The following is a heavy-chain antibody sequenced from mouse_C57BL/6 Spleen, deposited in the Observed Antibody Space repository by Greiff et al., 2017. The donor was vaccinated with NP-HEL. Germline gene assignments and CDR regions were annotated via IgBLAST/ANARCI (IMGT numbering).Heavy chain of an antibody. CDR1: GFTFSDYG. V-gene: IGHV5-17*01. D-gene: IGHD1-1*01. Sequence: EVHLVESGGGLVKPGGSLKLSCAASGFTFSDYGMHWVRQAPEKGLEWVAYISSGSSTIYYAETVKGRFTISRDKAKNTLFLQMTSLRSEDTAMYYCARAYGSSYEDYWGQGTTLTVSS. CDR2: ISSGSSTI. J-gene: IGHJ2*01. CDR3: ARAYGSSYEDY.